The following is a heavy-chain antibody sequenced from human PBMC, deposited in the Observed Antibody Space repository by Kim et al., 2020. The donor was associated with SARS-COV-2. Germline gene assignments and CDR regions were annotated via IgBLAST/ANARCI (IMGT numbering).Heavy chain of an antibody. CDR2: ISSSGSTI. CDR1: GFTFSSYE. J-gene: IGHJ4*02. D-gene: IGHD6-19*01. V-gene: IGHV3-48*03. CDR3: ARIGGTAVAGSLDY. Sequence: GGSLRLSCAASGFTFSSYEMNWVRQAPGKGLEWVSTISSSGSTIYYADSLKGRFTISRDNAKNSLYLQMNSLRAEDTAVYYCARIGGTAVAGSLDYWGQGTLVTVSS.